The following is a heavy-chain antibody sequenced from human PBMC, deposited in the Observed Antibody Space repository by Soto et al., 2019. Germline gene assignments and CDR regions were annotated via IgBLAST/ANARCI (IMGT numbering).Heavy chain of an antibody. J-gene: IGHJ4*02. CDR2: ISAYNGNT. CDR1: GYTFTSYG. CDR3: ARDWXKGPTSYSSSFDRALDY. D-gene: IGHD6-6*01. V-gene: IGHV1-18*01. Sequence: AAVKVSCKASGYTFTSYGISWVRQAPGQGLEWMGWISAYNGNTNYAQKLQGRVTMTTDTSTSTAYMELRSLRSDDTAVYYCARDWXKGPTSYSSSFDRALDYWGQGTLVTVSS.